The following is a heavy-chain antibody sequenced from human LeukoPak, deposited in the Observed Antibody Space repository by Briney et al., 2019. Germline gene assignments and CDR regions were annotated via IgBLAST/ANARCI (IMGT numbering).Heavy chain of an antibody. V-gene: IGHV1-69*04. Sequence: SVKVSCKASGGTFSSYAISWVRQAPGQGLEWMGRIIPILGIANYAQKFQGRVTITAGKSTSTAYMELSSLRSEDTAVYYCASGLASSGWYRADYWGQGTLVTVSS. CDR1: GGTFSSYA. CDR2: IIPILGIA. D-gene: IGHD6-19*01. CDR3: ASGLASSGWYRADY. J-gene: IGHJ4*02.